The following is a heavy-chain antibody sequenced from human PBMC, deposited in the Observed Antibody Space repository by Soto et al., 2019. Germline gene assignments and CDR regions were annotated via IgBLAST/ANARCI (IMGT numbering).Heavy chain of an antibody. J-gene: IGHJ3*02. CDR2: IYPGDSDT. Sequence: PGESLKISCKGSGYSFTSYWIGWVRQMPGKGLEWMGIIYPGDSDTRYSPSFQGQVTISVDKSINTAYLQWSSLKASDTAMYYCASRTMIVAYDAFDIWGQGTMVTVSS. CDR1: GYSFTSYW. CDR3: ASRTMIVAYDAFDI. V-gene: IGHV5-51*01. D-gene: IGHD3-22*01.